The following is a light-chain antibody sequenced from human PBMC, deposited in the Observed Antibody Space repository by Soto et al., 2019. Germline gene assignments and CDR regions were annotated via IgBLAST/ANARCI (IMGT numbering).Light chain of an antibody. CDR3: QQYSTYAT. J-gene: IGKJ1*01. Sequence: IQMTQSPSALSASIGGTVTLTRRASQSINRWLAWYQQTPGEPPNFLIYAASSLESGLPSRFSGSGSGTEFTLTISSLQPDDFATYYCQQYSTYATFGQGTKVDI. CDR1: QSINRW. V-gene: IGKV1-5*01. CDR2: AAS.